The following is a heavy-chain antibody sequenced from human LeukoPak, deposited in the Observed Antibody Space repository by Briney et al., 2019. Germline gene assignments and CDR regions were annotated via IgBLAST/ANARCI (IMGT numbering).Heavy chain of an antibody. Sequence: GASVKVSCKASGYTFTGYYMHWVRQAPGQGLEWMGVINPSGSGTRYADKFKGRVTMTWGTSTSTVYMELSSLRSEDKAVYYCSRDSGGTSDWEYYYYYMDVWGTGTTVTVSS. CDR3: SRDSGGTSDWEYYYYYMDV. V-gene: IGHV1-46*01. CDR2: INPSGSGT. J-gene: IGHJ6*03. D-gene: IGHD2/OR15-2a*01. CDR1: GYTFTGYY.